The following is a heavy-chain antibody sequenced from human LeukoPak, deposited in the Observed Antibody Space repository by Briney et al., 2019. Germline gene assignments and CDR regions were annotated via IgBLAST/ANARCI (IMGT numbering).Heavy chain of an antibody. Sequence: GGSLRLSCAASGFTFSSYEMNWVRQAPGKGLEWVSYISSSGSTIYYADFVKGRFTISRDNARNSLYLQMNSLRAEGTAVYYCAREGMMITFGGPWGYFDYWGQGTLVTVSS. J-gene: IGHJ4*02. V-gene: IGHV3-48*03. D-gene: IGHD3-16*01. CDR1: GFTFSSYE. CDR3: AREGMMITFGGPWGYFDY. CDR2: ISSSGSTI.